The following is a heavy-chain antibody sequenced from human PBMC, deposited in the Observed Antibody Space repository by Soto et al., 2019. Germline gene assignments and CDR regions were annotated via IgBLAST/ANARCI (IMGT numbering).Heavy chain of an antibody. J-gene: IGHJ4*02. CDR3: ARRHGLDIDAYY. V-gene: IGHV3-33*01. CDR2: IWYDGSNK. D-gene: IGHD3-10*01. CDR1: GFTFSSYG. Sequence: GSLRLSCAASGFTFSSYGMHWVRQAPGKGLEWVAVIWYDGSNKYYADSVKGRFTISVDTSKNQFSLKLSSVTAADTAVYFCARRHGLDIDAYYWGQGILVTVSS.